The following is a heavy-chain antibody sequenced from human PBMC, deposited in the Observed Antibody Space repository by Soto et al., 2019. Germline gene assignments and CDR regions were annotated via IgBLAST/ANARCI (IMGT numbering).Heavy chain of an antibody. CDR1: GFPFDDFA. CDR2: ISWNGANM. D-gene: IGHD2-21*01. Sequence: EEQLVESGGGLVQPGRSLRLSCAASGFPFDDFAIHWVRQTPGKGLEWVSRISWNGANMDYADSVRGRFTISRDNAKNSLYLQMNSLRTEDTALYYCAKVMWTGSINDAFDVWGQGTMVTVSS. CDR3: AKVMWTGSINDAFDV. V-gene: IGHV3-9*01. J-gene: IGHJ3*01.